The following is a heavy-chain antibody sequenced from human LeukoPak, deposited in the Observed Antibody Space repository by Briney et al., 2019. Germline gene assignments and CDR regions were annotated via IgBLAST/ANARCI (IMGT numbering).Heavy chain of an antibody. CDR1: GFTFSSYW. CDR3: ARRGVDYYYYYMDV. CDR2: IKQDGSEK. Sequence: GGSLRLSCAASGFTFSSYWMSWVRQAPGKGLEGVANIKQDGSEKYYVDSVKGRFTISRDNAKNSLYLQMNSLRAEDTAVYYCARRGVDYYYYYMDVWGKGTTVTVSS. J-gene: IGHJ6*03. V-gene: IGHV3-7*01. D-gene: IGHD2-15*01.